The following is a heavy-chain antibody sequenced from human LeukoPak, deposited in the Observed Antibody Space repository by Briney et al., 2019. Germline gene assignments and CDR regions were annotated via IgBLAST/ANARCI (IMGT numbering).Heavy chain of an antibody. CDR1: GFTFSSYA. J-gene: IGHJ4*02. CDR2: ISGSGGST. D-gene: IGHD3-9*01. Sequence: PGGSLRLSCAASGFTFSSYAMSWVRQAPGMGLEWVSAISGSGGSTYYADSVKGRFTISRDNSKNTLYLQMNSLRAEDTAVYYCAKALGVILTGPGLTDYWGQGTLVTVSS. V-gene: IGHV3-23*01. CDR3: AKALGVILTGPGLTDY.